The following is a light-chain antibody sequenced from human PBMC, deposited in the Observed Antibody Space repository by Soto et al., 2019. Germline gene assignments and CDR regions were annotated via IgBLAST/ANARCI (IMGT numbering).Light chain of an antibody. CDR3: LLSCSGARV. Sequence: QAVVTQEPSLTVSSGGTVTLTCGSSTGAVTNGHYPYWFQQKPGQAPRTLIYDTNNRHSWTPARFSASLLGGKAALTLSGAQPEDEAEYYCLLSCSGARVFGGGTKLTVL. J-gene: IGLJ2*01. CDR2: DTN. CDR1: TGAVTNGHY. V-gene: IGLV7-46*01.